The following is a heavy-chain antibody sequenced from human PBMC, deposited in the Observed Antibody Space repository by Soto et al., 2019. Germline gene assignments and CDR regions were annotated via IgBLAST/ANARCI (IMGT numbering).Heavy chain of an antibody. CDR2: IRNRPNSYTT. J-gene: IGHJ4*02. Sequence: EVQLVESGGGLVQPGGSLRLSCAASGFTFSDHYMDWVRQAPGKGLEWVGRIRNRPNSYTTQYAASVKVRFAVLRDDSENLVYLQMNDLKSEDTAVYYCVRDSGRGFYFDYWGQGAQVTVSS. CDR3: VRDSGRGFYFDY. V-gene: IGHV3-72*01. D-gene: IGHD3-10*01. CDR1: GFTFSDHY.